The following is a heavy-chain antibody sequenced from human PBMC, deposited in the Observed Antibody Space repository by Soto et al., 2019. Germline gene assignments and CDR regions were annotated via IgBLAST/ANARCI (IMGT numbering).Heavy chain of an antibody. D-gene: IGHD6-19*01. V-gene: IGHV3-30*03. CDR3: ARDRQKWQVPTGGAFDI. CDR1: GFTLSSYG. Sequence: QVHLVESGGGVVQPGRSLRLSCAASGFTLSSYGMHWVRQAPGKGLEWLGIILYDGKNRDDAGSVKGRFTISRDNSKNTVYRQMNSLRAEDTAVYYCARDRQKWQVPTGGAFDIWGQGTKVTVSS. J-gene: IGHJ3*02. CDR2: ILYDGKNR.